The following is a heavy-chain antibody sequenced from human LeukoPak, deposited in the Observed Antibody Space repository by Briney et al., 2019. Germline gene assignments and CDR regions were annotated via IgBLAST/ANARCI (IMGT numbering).Heavy chain of an antibody. J-gene: IGHJ4*02. D-gene: IGHD3-22*01. CDR1: GFTFGDYA. CDR3: TREYEFSSAYYYDSSGYTLFGY. Sequence: GGSLRLSCTASGFTFGDYAMSWVRQAPGKGLEWVGFIRSKAYGGTTEYAASVKGRFTISRDDSKSIAYLQMNSLKTEDTAVYYCTREYEFSSAYYYDSSGYTLFGYWGQGTLVTVPS. V-gene: IGHV3-49*04. CDR2: IRSKAYGGTT.